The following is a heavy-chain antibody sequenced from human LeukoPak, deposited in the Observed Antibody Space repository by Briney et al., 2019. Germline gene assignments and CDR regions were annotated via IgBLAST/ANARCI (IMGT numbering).Heavy chain of an antibody. CDR2: IIPIFGTA. CDR1: GGTFSSYA. V-gene: IGHV1-69*13. CDR3: ARGSNYGDYAGVYFDY. Sequence: ASVKVSCKASGGTFSSYAISWVRQAPGQGLEWMGGIIPIFGTANYAQKFQGRVTITADESTSTAYMELSSLRSEDTAVYYCARGSNYGDYAGVYFDYWGQGTLLTVSS. D-gene: IGHD4-17*01. J-gene: IGHJ4*02.